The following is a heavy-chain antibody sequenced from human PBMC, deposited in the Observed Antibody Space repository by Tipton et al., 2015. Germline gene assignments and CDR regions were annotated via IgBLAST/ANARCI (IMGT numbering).Heavy chain of an antibody. J-gene: IGHJ5*02. D-gene: IGHD6-13*01. V-gene: IGHV6-1*01. CDR3: ARGAQHSTWS. CDR1: GDSVSSNTAA. Sequence: GLVKPSQTLSLTCAISGDSVSSNTAAWHWIRQSPSRGLEWLGRTYYRSNWNNDYAVSVKSRITITPDTSKNQFTLPLNSVTPDDTAMYYCARGAQHSTWSWGQGTLVTVSS. CDR2: TYYRSNWNN.